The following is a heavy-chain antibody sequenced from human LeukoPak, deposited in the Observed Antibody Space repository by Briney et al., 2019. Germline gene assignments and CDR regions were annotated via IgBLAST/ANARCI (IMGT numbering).Heavy chain of an antibody. CDR1: GFTFSSYW. V-gene: IGHV3-74*01. D-gene: IGHD1-20*01. CDR2: ISSDGDTT. CDR3: ARVLYSWNDVVDY. J-gene: IGHJ4*02. Sequence: GGSLRLSCAASGFTFSSYWMHWVRQAPGKGLVRVSRISSDGDTTNYADSVKGRFTISRDNAKNTLYLQMNSLRAEDTAVYYCARVLYSWNDVVDYWGQGTLVTVSS.